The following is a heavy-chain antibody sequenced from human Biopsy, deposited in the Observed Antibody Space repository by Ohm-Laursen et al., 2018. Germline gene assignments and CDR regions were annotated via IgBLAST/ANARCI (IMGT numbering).Heavy chain of an antibody. CDR3: ATRGGDDFWSGHYSEIYYYYTLDV. J-gene: IGHJ6*02. CDR1: GYTYPDYY. D-gene: IGHD3-3*01. V-gene: IGHV1-2*02. CDR2: IKPNNGDT. Sequence: ASVKVSCKASGYTYPDYYVHWVRQAPGQGLVWMGWIKPNNGDTDYSQRFQGRVTLAWDRSASTGYMEVSSLRSGDTALYYCATRGGDDFWSGHYSEIYYYYTLDVWGQGTTVTVSS.